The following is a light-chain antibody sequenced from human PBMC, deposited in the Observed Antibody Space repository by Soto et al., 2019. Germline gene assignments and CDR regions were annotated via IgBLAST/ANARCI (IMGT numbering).Light chain of an antibody. V-gene: IGKV3-20*01. CDR2: GAS. CDR1: QSVSSSY. Sequence: EIVLTQSPGTLSLSPGERATLSCRASQSVSSSYLAWYQQKPGQAPRLLIYGASIRATGIPDRFSGSGSGKEFTLTISRLEPEDFGVYYCKQYGSSHRTFGQGTKVDIK. J-gene: IGKJ1*01. CDR3: KQYGSSHRT.